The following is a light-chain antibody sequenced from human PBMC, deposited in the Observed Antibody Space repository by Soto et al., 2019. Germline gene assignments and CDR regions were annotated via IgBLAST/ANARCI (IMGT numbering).Light chain of an antibody. V-gene: IGLV2-14*01. Sequence: QSVLTQPASVSGSPGQSITISCSGTSSDVGGSKYVSWYQQHPGKVPKLIIYEVSNRPSGISNRFSGSKSGNTASLTISGLQAEDEADYYCSSYTSSRTLVFGGGTKLTVL. J-gene: IGLJ3*02. CDR2: EVS. CDR3: SSYTSSRTLV. CDR1: SSDVGGSKY.